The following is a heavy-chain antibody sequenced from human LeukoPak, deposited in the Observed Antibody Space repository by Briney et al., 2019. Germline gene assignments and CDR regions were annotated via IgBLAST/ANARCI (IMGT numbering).Heavy chain of an antibody. CDR1: GFTFSSYT. CDR3: ARDRGAYCGGDCYLGFDY. D-gene: IGHD2-21*02. J-gene: IGHJ4*01. Sequence: PGGSLRLSCAASGFTFSSYTMNWVRQAPGTGQEWVSSIAGSSGYISYADSVKGRFTISRDNAKKSLYLQMTSLTAEDTAVYYCARDRGAYCGGDCYLGFDYWGRGTLVTVSS. CDR2: IAGSSGYI. V-gene: IGHV3-21*01.